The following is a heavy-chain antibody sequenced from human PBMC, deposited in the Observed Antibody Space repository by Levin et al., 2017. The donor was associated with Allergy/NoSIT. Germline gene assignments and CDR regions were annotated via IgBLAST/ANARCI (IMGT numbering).Heavy chain of an antibody. CDR1: GYTFTSYD. CDR2: MNPNSGNT. Sequence: GASVKVSCKASGYTFTSYDINWVRQATGQGLEWMGWMNPNSGNTGYAQKFQGRVTMTRNTSISTAYMELSSLRSEDTAVYYCARVLGRKAAAAFSIVGYWGQGTLVTVSS. J-gene: IGHJ4*02. V-gene: IGHV1-8*01. D-gene: IGHD6-13*01. CDR3: ARVLGRKAAAAFSIVGY.